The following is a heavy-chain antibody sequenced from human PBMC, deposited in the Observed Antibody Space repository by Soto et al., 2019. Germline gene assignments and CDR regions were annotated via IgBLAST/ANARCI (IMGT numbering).Heavy chain of an antibody. V-gene: IGHV3-49*03. CDR2: IRSKAYGGTT. CDR3: TRDDLAGYYGMDV. CDR1: GFTFGDYA. J-gene: IGHJ6*02. Sequence: GGPLRLSCTASGFTFGDYAMSWFRQAPGKGLEWVGFIRSKAYGGTTEYAASVKGRFTISRDDSKSIAYLQMNSLKTEDTAVYYCTRDDLAGYYGMDVWGQGTTVTVSS.